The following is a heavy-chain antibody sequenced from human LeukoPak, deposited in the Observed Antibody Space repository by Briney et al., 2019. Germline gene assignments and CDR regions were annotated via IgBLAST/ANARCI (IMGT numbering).Heavy chain of an antibody. J-gene: IGHJ4*02. V-gene: IGHV3-30*19. CDR3: ARDWAEYYDFWSGYYNFDY. Sequence: GGSLRLSCAASGFTFSSYDMHWVRQAPGKGLEWVAVISYDGSNKYYADSVKGRFTISRDNSKNTLYLQMNSLRAEDTAVYYCARDWAEYYDFWSGYYNFDYWGQGTLVTVSS. D-gene: IGHD3-3*01. CDR2: ISYDGSNK. CDR1: GFTFSSYD.